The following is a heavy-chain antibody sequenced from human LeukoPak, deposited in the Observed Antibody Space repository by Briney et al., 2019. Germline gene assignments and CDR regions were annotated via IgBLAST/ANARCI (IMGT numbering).Heavy chain of an antibody. D-gene: IGHD2-2*01. J-gene: IGHJ4*02. Sequence: IYYSGSTYYNPSLKSRVTISVDTSKNQFSLKLSSVTAADTAVYYCVRYCSSTSCHLGGFDYWGQGTLVTVSS. CDR2: IYYSGST. V-gene: IGHV4-31*02. CDR3: VRYCSSTSCHLGGFDY.